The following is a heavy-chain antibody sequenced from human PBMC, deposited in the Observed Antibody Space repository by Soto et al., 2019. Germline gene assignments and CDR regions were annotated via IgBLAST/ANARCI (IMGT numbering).Heavy chain of an antibody. Sequence: QLQLQESGPGLVKPSETLSLTCAVSGGSISSITYYWGWIRQPLGKGLEWIGSIYESGSTYYNPSLKSRVTISVDTSKTQFSLRLSSVTAADTAVYYCARRITVPDNYFDLWGQGTLVTVSS. CDR2: IYESGST. CDR1: GGSISSITYY. J-gene: IGHJ4*02. V-gene: IGHV4-39*01. D-gene: IGHD4-17*01. CDR3: ARRITVPDNYFDL.